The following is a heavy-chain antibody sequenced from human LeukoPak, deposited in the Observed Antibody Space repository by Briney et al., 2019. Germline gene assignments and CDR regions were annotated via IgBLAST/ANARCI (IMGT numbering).Heavy chain of an antibody. CDR3: AREGSGYYAFAAFDI. V-gene: IGHV4-38-2*02. CDR2: IYHSGST. Sequence: SETLSLTCTVSGYSISSGYYWGWIRQPPGKGLEWIGSIYHSGSTYYNPSLKSRVTISVDTSKNQFSLKLSSVTAADTAVYYCAREGSGYYAFAAFDIWGQGTMVTVSS. J-gene: IGHJ3*02. CDR1: GYSISSGYY. D-gene: IGHD3-22*01.